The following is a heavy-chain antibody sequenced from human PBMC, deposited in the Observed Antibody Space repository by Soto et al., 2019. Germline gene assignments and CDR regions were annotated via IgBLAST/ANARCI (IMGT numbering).Heavy chain of an antibody. V-gene: IGHV6-1*01. CDR1: GDSVSSNIAA. Sequence: PSQTLSLTCAISGDSVSSNIAAWNWISQSPPRGLEWLGRTYYRSKWYNDYAVSVKSRIIINPDTSKNQFSVQLNSVTPEDTAVYYCARGRFSDGMGVWGQGTTVTVSS. J-gene: IGHJ6*02. CDR3: ARGRFSDGMGV. CDR2: TYYRSKWYN. D-gene: IGHD3-10*01.